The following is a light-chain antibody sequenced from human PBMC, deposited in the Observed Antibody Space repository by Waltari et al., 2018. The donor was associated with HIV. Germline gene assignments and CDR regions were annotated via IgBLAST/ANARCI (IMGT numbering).Light chain of an antibody. V-gene: IGLV2-8*01. CDR1: STAVGAYNY. J-gene: IGLJ3*02. Sequence: QSALTQPPSASGSPGQSVTISCTGTSTAVGAYNYVSRYQQHSGEAPKLSIYEVTKRPSVGPDRFAGSKSGTAASVTCSGLQAEDEADFYCSSDAGSTVMFGGWTKLTVL. CDR3: SSDAGSTVM. CDR2: EVT.